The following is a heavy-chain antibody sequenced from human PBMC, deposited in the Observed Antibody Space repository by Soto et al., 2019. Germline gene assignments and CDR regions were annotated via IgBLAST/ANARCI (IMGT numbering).Heavy chain of an antibody. CDR2: IWYDGSNK. J-gene: IGHJ4*02. Sequence: ESGGGVVQPGRSLRLSCAASVFTFSSYGMHWVRQAPGKGLEWVAVIWYDGSNKYYADSVKGRFTISRDNSKNTLYLQMNSLRAEDTAVYYCARDLGVLRFLEWFIDYWGQGTLVTVSS. CDR3: ARDLGVLRFLEWFIDY. D-gene: IGHD3-3*01. V-gene: IGHV3-33*01. CDR1: VFTFSSYG.